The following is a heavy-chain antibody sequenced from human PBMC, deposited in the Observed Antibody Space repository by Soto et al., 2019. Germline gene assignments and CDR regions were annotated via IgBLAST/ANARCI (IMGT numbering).Heavy chain of an antibody. CDR3: AKTAGYDYVWGSSRLDP. CDR2: ISYDGSDK. CDR1: GFTFSSYG. D-gene: IGHD3-16*02. Sequence: GGSLRLSCAGSGFTFSSYGMHWVRQAPGKGLEWVAVISYDGSDKYYGDSVKGRFTISRDDSKNTLYLQMNSLRVEDTAIYYCAKTAGYDYVWGSSRLDPWGQGTLVTVS. J-gene: IGHJ5*02. V-gene: IGHV3-30*18.